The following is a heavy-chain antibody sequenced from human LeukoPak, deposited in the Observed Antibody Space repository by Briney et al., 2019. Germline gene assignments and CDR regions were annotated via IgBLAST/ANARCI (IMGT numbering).Heavy chain of an antibody. Sequence: TGGSLRLSCAASGFTFSSYSMSWVRQAPGKGLEWVSAIGSSGGPTYYANSVKGRFTISRDNSKNTLYLQMNSLRAEDTAVYYCAREGFHYDILTGYHLRGYYYYYMDVWGKGTTVTISS. J-gene: IGHJ6*03. V-gene: IGHV3-23*01. D-gene: IGHD3-9*01. CDR3: AREGFHYDILTGYHLRGYYYYYMDV. CDR1: GFTFSSYS. CDR2: IGSSGGPT.